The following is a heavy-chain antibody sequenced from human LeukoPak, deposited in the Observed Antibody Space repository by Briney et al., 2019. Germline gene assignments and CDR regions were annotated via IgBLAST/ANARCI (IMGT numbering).Heavy chain of an antibody. J-gene: IGHJ4*02. CDR3: TRVSWRGEIY. CDR2: INRGGSPI. V-gene: IGHV3-48*03. D-gene: IGHD3-3*01. CDR1: GFTFSSYE. Sequence: GGSLRLSCAASGFTFSSYEMNWVRQAPGEGLEWVSSINRGGSPIYYAASVKGRFTTSRDNAKKSLFLQMNSLRAEDTAVYYCTRVSWRGEIYWGQGTLVSVSS.